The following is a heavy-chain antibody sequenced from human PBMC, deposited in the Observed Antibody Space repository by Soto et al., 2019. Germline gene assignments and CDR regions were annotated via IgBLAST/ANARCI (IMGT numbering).Heavy chain of an antibody. V-gene: IGHV4-59*01. CDR1: GGSISSYY. D-gene: IGHD3-16*02. CDR3: ASLHLGELSMFDY. J-gene: IGHJ4*02. Sequence: SETLSLTCTVSGGSISSYYLSWIRQPPGKGLEWIGYIYYSGSTNYNPSLKSRVTISVDTSKNQFSLKLSSVTAADTAVYYCASLHLGELSMFDYWGQGTLVTVSS. CDR2: IYYSGST.